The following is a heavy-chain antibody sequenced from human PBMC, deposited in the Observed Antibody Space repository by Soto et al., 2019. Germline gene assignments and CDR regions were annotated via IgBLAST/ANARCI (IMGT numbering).Heavy chain of an antibody. CDR3: AKGRSYYYYSGVDV. CDR2: ISGGGVSA. Sequence: GGSLRLSCAASGFTFSSYVMNWVRQAPGKGREWLSAISGGGVSAYYSDSVKGRFTISRDNSKNTLFLQMNSLRAEDTALYYCAKGRSYYYYSGVDVWGQGTTITVSS. J-gene: IGHJ6*02. V-gene: IGHV3-23*01. CDR1: GFTFSSYV.